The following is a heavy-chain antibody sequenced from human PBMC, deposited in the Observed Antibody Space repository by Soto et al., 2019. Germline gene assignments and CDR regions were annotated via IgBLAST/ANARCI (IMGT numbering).Heavy chain of an antibody. D-gene: IGHD2-8*01. J-gene: IGHJ4*02. CDR2: IKSKTDGGTA. CDR3: TTDRGHMYDFDY. V-gene: IGHV3-15*01. Sequence: EVQLVDSGGGLVKPGGSLRLSCAASGFTFDNAWMSWVRQAPGKGLEWVGRIKSKTDGGTADYAAPVKGRFTISRDDSKNTLFLQMNSLKTEDTAVYYCTTDRGHMYDFDYWGQGTLVPVSS. CDR1: GFTFDNAW.